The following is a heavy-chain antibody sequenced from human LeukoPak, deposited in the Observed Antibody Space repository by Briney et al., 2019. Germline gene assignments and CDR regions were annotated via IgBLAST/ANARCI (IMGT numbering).Heavy chain of an antibody. CDR3: ARAVVVITSFGAFDI. V-gene: IGHV1-2*02. Sequence: ASVKVCCKASGYTFTGYYMHWVRQAPGQGLEWMGWINPNSGGTNYAQKFQGRVTMTRDTSISTAYMELSRLRSDDTAVYYCARAVVVITSFGAFDIWGQGTMVTVSS. CDR2: INPNSGGT. D-gene: IGHD3-22*01. CDR1: GYTFTGYY. J-gene: IGHJ3*02.